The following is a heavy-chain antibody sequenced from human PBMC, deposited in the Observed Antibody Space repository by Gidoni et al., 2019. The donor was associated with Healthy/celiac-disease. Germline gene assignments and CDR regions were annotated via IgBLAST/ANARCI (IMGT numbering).Heavy chain of an antibody. CDR2: ISYDGSNT. D-gene: IGHD2-15*01. CDR1: GFTFSSYA. CDR3: ASRRGYCSGGSCPDAFDI. V-gene: IGHV3-30*04. Sequence: QVQLVESGGGEVQPGRSGRLSCAASGFTFSSYAMPWVRQAPGKGLEWVAVISYDGSNTYYADSVKGRFTTSRDNSMNTLYLQMNSLRAEDTAVYYCASRRGYCSGGSCPDAFDIWGQGTMVTVSS. J-gene: IGHJ3*02.